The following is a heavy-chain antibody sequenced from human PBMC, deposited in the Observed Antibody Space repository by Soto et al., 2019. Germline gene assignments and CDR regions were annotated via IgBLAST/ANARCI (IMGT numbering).Heavy chain of an antibody. D-gene: IGHD4-4*01. CDR1: GFTFNIYT. V-gene: IGHV3-21*06. CDR2: ISSGSTYI. J-gene: IGHJ3*02. Sequence: GGSLRRSCAASGFTFNIYTMNWVRQAPGKGLEWVSSISSGSTYISYADSVKGRFIISRDNAKNSLYLQMISLGVEDTAVYYCARARTNGLYSNDAFDMCGQGTMVTVSS. CDR3: ARARTNGLYSNDAFDM.